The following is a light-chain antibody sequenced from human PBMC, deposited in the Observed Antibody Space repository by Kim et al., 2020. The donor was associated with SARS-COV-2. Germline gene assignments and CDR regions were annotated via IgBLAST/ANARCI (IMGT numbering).Light chain of an antibody. CDR2: AAS. V-gene: IGKV1D-16*01. J-gene: IGKJ1*01. CDR1: QSISSW. Sequence: DIQMTQSPSSLSASVGDRVTITCRASQSISSWLAWYQQKPEKAPKCLIYAASSLQSGVPSMFSGSGSGTDFTLTISSLQPEDFATYYCQQYDSYPRTFGQGTRVEIK. CDR3: QQYDSYPRT.